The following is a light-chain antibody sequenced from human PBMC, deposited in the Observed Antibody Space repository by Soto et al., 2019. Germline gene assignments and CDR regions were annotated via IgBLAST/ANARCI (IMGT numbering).Light chain of an antibody. CDR3: QHYNNWPPKYT. CDR1: QSLSSD. J-gene: IGKJ2*01. CDR2: GAS. Sequence: EIMMTQSPATLSVSPGERATLSCRASQSLSSDLAWYQQRPGQAPSLLIYGASTRATGIPARFSGSGSGTEFTLTITSLQSEDFAVYYCQHYNNWPPKYTFGQGTKLEIK. V-gene: IGKV3-15*01.